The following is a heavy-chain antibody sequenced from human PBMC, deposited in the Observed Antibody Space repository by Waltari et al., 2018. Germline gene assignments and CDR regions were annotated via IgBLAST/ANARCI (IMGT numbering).Heavy chain of an antibody. Sequence: QVQLQESGPGLVKPSETLSLTCTVSGGSISSYYWSWIRQPAGKGLEWIGRIYTSGSTNYNPSLKSRVTMSVDTSKNQFSLKLSSVTAADTAVYYCARDNPGFWSGYYPDEYNWFDPWGQGTLVTVSS. J-gene: IGHJ5*02. CDR3: ARDNPGFWSGYYPDEYNWFDP. V-gene: IGHV4-4*07. D-gene: IGHD3-3*01. CDR2: IYTSGST. CDR1: GGSISSYY.